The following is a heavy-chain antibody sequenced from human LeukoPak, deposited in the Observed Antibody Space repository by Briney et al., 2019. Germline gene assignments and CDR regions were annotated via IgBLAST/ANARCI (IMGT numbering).Heavy chain of an antibody. J-gene: IGHJ4*02. Sequence: ASVKVSCKGSGYTFTEYYMHWVRQAPGQGLEWMGWINPNSGGTNYAQKFQGRVTMTRDTSISTAYMELSRLRSDDTAVYYCARDSVDTAMLYYFDYWGQGTLVTVSS. V-gene: IGHV1-2*02. D-gene: IGHD5-18*01. CDR1: GYTFTEYY. CDR3: ARDSVDTAMLYYFDY. CDR2: INPNSGGT.